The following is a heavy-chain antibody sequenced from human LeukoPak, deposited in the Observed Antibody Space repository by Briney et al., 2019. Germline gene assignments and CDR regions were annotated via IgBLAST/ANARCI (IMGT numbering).Heavy chain of an antibody. CDR2: IYYSGST. V-gene: IGHV4-61*02. J-gene: IGHJ4*02. CDR1: GGSISSGSYY. CDR3: ARDRPTYCSGGSCYPNFDY. D-gene: IGHD2-15*01. Sequence: SQTLSLTCTVSGGSISSGSYYWSWIRQPAGKGLEWIGSIYYSGSTYYNPSLKGRVTISVDTSKNQFSLKLSSVTAADTAVYYCARDRPTYCSGGSCYPNFDYWGQGTLVTVSS.